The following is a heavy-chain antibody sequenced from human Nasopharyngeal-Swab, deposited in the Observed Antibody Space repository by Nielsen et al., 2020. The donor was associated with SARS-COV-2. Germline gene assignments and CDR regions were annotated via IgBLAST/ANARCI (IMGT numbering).Heavy chain of an antibody. CDR3: ARAGGLRSIDYPYNAFDV. Sequence: GGSLRLSCAASGFILSSYCMTWVRQAPGKGLEWVSSIGGSGDSTFYADSVKGRFTISRDRSENTLYLQMDSLRIEDTAVYYCARAGGLRSIDYPYNAFDVWGQGTMVIVSS. CDR2: IGGSGDST. J-gene: IGHJ3*01. CDR1: GFILSSYC. D-gene: IGHD3-16*01. V-gene: IGHV3-23*01.